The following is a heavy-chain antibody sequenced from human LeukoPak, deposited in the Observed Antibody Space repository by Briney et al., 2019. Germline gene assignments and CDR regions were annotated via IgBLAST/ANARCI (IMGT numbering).Heavy chain of an antibody. CDR1: GGSFSGYY. J-gene: IGHJ6*03. Sequence: RASETLSLTCAVYGGSFSGYYWSWIRQPPGKGLEWIGEINHSGSTNYNPSLKSRVTISVDTSKNQFSLKLSSVTAADTAVYYCARGLGLGIFNYYYCMDVWGKGTTVTVSS. CDR2: INHSGST. V-gene: IGHV4-34*01. CDR3: ARGLGLGIFNYYYCMDV. D-gene: IGHD7-27*01.